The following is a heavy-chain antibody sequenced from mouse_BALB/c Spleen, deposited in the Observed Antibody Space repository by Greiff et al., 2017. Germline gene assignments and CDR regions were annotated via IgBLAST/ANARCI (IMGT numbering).Heavy chain of an antibody. J-gene: IGHJ2*01. CDR1: GYAFTNYL. CDR3: ARGLDY. V-gene: IGHV1-54*01. Sequence: LQESGAELVRPGTSVKVSCKASGYAFTNYLIEWVKQRPGQGLEWIGVINPGSGGTNYNEKFKGKATLTADKSSSTAYMQLSSLTSDDSAVYFSARGLDYWGQGTTLTVSS. CDR2: INPGSGGT.